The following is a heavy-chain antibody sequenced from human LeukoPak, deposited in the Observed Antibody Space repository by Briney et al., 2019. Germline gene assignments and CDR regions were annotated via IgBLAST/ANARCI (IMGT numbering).Heavy chain of an antibody. CDR3: ARGEDSGIAARQYFYYYMDV. J-gene: IGHJ6*03. Sequence: SETLSLTCTVSGGSISSYYWSWIRQPAGKGLEWIGRIYTSGSTKYNPSLKSRVTMSVDTSKNQFSLKLSSVTAADTAVYYCARGEDSGIAARQYFYYYMDVWGKGTTVTVSS. CDR1: GGSISSYY. V-gene: IGHV4-4*07. D-gene: IGHD6-6*01. CDR2: IYTSGST.